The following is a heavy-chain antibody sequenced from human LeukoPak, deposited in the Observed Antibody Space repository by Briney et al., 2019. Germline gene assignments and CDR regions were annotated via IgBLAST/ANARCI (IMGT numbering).Heavy chain of an antibody. V-gene: IGHV4-38-2*01. CDR1: GYSISAGYF. CDR2: VHHTGSD. Sequence: SETLSLTCVISGYSISAGYFWGWIRQSPVKGLEWIGSVHHTGSDYYNPSLKSRVTISIDTSKNHFSLNLTSVTAADTAVFFCARVIVTATHVPDAFDLWGQGILVTVSS. D-gene: IGHD1-26*01. J-gene: IGHJ3*01. CDR3: ARVIVTATHVPDAFDL.